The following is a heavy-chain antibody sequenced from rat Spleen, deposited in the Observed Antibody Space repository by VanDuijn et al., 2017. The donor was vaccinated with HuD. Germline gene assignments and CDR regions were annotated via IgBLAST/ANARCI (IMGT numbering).Heavy chain of an antibody. J-gene: IGHJ2*01. V-gene: IGHV5-25*01. CDR3: AVAGYGY. D-gene: IGHD4-3*01. Sequence: EVQLVESDGGLVQPGRSLKLSCAASGFTFTDYYMAWVRQAPGKGLEWVSSISSDGFNTYYPDSVKGRFTISRANSENTVYLQMNSLRSEDTATYYCAVAGYGYWGQGVMVTVSS. CDR2: ISSDGFNT. CDR1: GFTFTDYY.